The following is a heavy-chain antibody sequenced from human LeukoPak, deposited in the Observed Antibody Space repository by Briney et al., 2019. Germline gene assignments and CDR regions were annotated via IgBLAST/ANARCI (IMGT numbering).Heavy chain of an antibody. V-gene: IGHV3-7*03. CDR1: GLTFSGYW. J-gene: IGHJ4*02. Sequence: GGSLRLSCAVTGLTFSGYWVTWVRQAPGKGLEWVANINQDASEKYYVESVKGRFAISRDNAKNSLYLQMNSLRAEDTAVYYCATSAQWLVPNYWGQGTLVTVSS. CDR3: ATSAQWLVPNY. CDR2: INQDASEK. D-gene: IGHD6-19*01.